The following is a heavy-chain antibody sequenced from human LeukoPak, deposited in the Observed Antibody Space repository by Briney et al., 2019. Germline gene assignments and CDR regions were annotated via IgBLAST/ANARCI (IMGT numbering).Heavy chain of an antibody. CDR3: ARTHVELYYYDSSGPSYGMDV. D-gene: IGHD3-22*01. CDR2: IYYSGST. V-gene: IGHV4-59*08. Sequence: PSETLSLTCTVSGGSISSYYWSWIRQPPRKGLEWIGCIYYSGSTNYNPSLKSRVTISVDTSKNQFSLKLSSVTAADTAVYYCARTHVELYYYDSSGPSYGMDVWGQGTTVTVSS. CDR1: GGSISSYY. J-gene: IGHJ6*02.